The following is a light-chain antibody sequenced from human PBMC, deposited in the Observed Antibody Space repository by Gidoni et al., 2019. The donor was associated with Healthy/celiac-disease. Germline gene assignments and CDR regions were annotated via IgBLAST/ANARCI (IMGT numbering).Light chain of an antibody. J-gene: IGKJ2*04. V-gene: IGKV1-39*01. CDR2: AAS. Sequence: DIKMTQSRSSLSASVGDRVTITCRASQSISSYLNWYQQKPGKAPKLLIYAASSLQSGVPSRFSGSGSGTDFTLTISSLQPEDFATYYCQQSYSTPRCSFGQGTKLEIK. CDR3: QQSYSTPRCS. CDR1: QSISSY.